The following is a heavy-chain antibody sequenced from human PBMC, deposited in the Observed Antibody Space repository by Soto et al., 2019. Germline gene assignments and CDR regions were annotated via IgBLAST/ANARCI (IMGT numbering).Heavy chain of an antibody. J-gene: IGHJ4*02. V-gene: IGHV3-11*01. Sequence: QVQLVESGGGLVKPGGSLSLSCAASGFTFSDYYMSWIRQAPGKGLEWVSYISSSGSTIYYADSVKGRFTISRDNAKNSLYLQMNSLRAEDTAVYYCARDDGRRRRGYSYGSPDYFDYWGQGTLVTVSS. D-gene: IGHD5-18*01. CDR1: GFTFSDYY. CDR2: ISSSGSTI. CDR3: ARDDGRRRRGYSYGSPDYFDY.